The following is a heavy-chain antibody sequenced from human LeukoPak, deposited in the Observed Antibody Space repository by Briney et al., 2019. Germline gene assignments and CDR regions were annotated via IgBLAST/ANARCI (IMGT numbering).Heavy chain of an antibody. Sequence: GGSLRLSCAASGFTFSSYAMNWVRQAPGKGLEWVSYISSSSSTIYYADSVKGRFTISRDNAKNSLYLQMNSLRDEDTAVYYCARDRYSSSWYIIAEYFQHWGQGTLVTVSS. CDR2: ISSSSSTI. CDR3: ARDRYSSSWYIIAEYFQH. V-gene: IGHV3-48*02. J-gene: IGHJ1*01. D-gene: IGHD6-13*01. CDR1: GFTFSSYA.